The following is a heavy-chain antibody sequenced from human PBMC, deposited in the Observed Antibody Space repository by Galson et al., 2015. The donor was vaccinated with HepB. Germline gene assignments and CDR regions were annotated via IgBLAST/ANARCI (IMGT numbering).Heavy chain of an antibody. CDR2: INAGNGNT. CDR1: GYTFTSYA. V-gene: IGHV1-3*01. Sequence: SVKVSCKASGYTFTSYAMHWVRQAPGQRLEWMGWINAGNGNTKYSQKFPGRVTITRDTSASTAYMDLSSLRSEDTAVYYCARDSGDCSSTNCYGYYYYGMDVWGQGTTVTVSS. CDR3: ARDSGDCSSTNCYGYYYYGMDV. D-gene: IGHD2-2*01. J-gene: IGHJ6*02.